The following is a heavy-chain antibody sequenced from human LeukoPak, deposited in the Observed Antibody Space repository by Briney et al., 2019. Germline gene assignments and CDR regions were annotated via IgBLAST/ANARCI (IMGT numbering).Heavy chain of an antibody. J-gene: IGHJ4*02. V-gene: IGHV3-7*01. CDR1: VFNSRKFC. Sequence: PGGSLRLSCATSVFNSRKFCVSCVPRSPGKGLEWVANIKEDGSEKNYVDSVKGRFTISRDNADNSLSLQMTSLRVEDTAVYYCATRLGWGQGTLVIVSS. CDR2: IKEDGSEK. CDR3: ATRLG. D-gene: IGHD6-6*01.